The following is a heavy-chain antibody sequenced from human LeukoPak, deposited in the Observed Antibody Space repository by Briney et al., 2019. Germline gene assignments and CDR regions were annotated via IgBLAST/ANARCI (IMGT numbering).Heavy chain of an antibody. CDR1: GFTFSDYY. V-gene: IGHV3-11*04. CDR3: ARGPYPGSMFLDH. D-gene: IGHD3-10*02. CDR2: LSGNLKSI. J-gene: IGHJ4*02. Sequence: GGSLRLSCAASGFTFSDYYMSWIRQAPGKGLEWVSYLSGNLKSIQYADSVKGRFTISRDNAERSLYLQMNGLRAEDSAVYYCARGPYPGSMFLDHWGQGTLVTVSS.